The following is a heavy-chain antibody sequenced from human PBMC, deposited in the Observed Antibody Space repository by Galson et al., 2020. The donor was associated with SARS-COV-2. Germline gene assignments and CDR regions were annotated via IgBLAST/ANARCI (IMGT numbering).Heavy chain of an antibody. CDR1: GFIFEDYA. D-gene: IGHD5-12*01. CDR3: AKDKRIMATSYWYFDL. V-gene: IGHV3-9*01. Sequence: GGSLRLSCAASGFIFEDYAMHWVRPAPGKGLEWVSGISWNSGTIDYADSVKGRFTISRDNARNSLYLQMNSLRPEDTAFYYCAKDKRIMATSYWYFDLWGRGTLVTVSS. J-gene: IGHJ2*01. CDR2: ISWNSGTI.